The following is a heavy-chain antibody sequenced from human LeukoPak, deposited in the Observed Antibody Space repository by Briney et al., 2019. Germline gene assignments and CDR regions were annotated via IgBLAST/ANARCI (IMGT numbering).Heavy chain of an antibody. CDR2: INHSGST. V-gene: IGHV4-34*01. CDR1: GWTFSGYF. J-gene: IGHJ6*03. CDR3: ARNPRKTKDYYYMDV. D-gene: IGHD1-7*01. Sequence: SETLPLTCAGCGWTFSGYFWSWLRQPPGKGLEWIGEINHSGSTNYNPSLKSRVTISVDTYKNHFSLKLSSVTAADTAVYYCARNPRKTKDYYYMDVWGKGTTVTVSS.